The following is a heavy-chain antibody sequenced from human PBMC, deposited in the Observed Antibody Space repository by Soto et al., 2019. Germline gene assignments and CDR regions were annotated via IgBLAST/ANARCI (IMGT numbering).Heavy chain of an antibody. J-gene: IGHJ5*02. Sequence: QVQLVESGGGVVQPGRSLRLSCAASGFTFSSYAMHWVRQAPGKGLEWVAVISYDGSNKYYADSVKGRFTISRDNSKNTLYLQMNSLRAEDTAVYYCASGGSGYYYNNWFDPWGQGTLVTVSS. V-gene: IGHV3-30-3*01. D-gene: IGHD3-22*01. CDR1: GFTFSSYA. CDR3: ASGGSGYYYNNWFDP. CDR2: ISYDGSNK.